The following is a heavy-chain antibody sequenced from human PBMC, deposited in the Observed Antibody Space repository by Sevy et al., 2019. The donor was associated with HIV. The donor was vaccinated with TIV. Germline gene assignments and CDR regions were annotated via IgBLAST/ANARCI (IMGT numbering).Heavy chain of an antibody. D-gene: IGHD3-3*01. CDR3: ARAFRSGYFGSDY. CDR1: GFTVSSNY. CDR2: IYSGGST. J-gene: IGHJ4*02. Sequence: GGSLRLSCAASGFTVSSNYMSWVRQAPGKGLEWVSVIYSGGSTYYADSVKGRFTISRDNSKNTLYLQINSLRAEDTAVYYCARAFRSGYFGSDYWGQGTLVTVS. V-gene: IGHV3-53*01.